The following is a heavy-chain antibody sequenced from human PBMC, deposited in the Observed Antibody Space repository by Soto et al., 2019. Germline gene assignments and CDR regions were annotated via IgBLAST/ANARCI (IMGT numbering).Heavy chain of an antibody. CDR1: GFTFSSYA. Sequence: GGSLSLSCAASGFTFSSYAMHLVRQAPGKGLEWVAVISYDGSNKYYADSVKGRFTISRDNSKNTLYLQMNSLRAEDTAVYYCARSPTVSYYYYGMDVWGQGTTVTVSS. CDR3: ARSPTVSYYYYGMDV. J-gene: IGHJ6*02. D-gene: IGHD4-17*01. V-gene: IGHV3-30-3*01. CDR2: ISYDGSNK.